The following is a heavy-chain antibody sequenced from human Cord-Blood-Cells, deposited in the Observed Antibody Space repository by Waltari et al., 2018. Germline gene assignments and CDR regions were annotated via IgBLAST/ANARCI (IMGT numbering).Heavy chain of an antibody. CDR3: ATDSSSSSWTGVGAFDI. V-gene: IGHV1-24*01. J-gene: IGHJ3*02. Sequence: QVQLVQSGAEVKKPGASVKVSCKVSGYTLTELSMHWVRQAPGKGLEWMGGCEPEEGETISAQKFQGRVTMTEDTSTDTAYMELSSLRSEDTAVYYCATDSSSSSWTGVGAFDIWGQGTMVTVSS. CDR1: GYTLTELS. D-gene: IGHD6-13*01. CDR2: CEPEEGET.